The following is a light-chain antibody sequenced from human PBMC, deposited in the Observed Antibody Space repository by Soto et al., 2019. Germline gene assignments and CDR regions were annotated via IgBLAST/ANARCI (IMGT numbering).Light chain of an antibody. J-gene: IGLJ2*01. CDR2: EVT. V-gene: IGLV2-14*01. Sequence: QSALTQPASMSGSPGQSITLSCAGTSSDIGAHNFVSWYQHHPGKAPKLIIYEVTKWPSGVSTRFSGSKAGNTASLTISGLQAEDEADYYCNSYTLSRTVVFGGGTKVTVL. CDR1: SSDIGAHNF. CDR3: NSYTLSRTVV.